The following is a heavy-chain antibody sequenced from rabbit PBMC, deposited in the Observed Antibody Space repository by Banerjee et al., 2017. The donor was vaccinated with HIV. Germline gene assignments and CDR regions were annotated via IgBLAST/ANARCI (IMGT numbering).Heavy chain of an antibody. Sequence: QQQLEESGGGLVKPEGSLTLTCKASGFDFSSYYYMCWVRQAPGKGLELIACIYTGSGGTWYASWVNGRFTISRSTSLNTVDLKMTSLTAADTATYFCARDDPGYAAYDPAMLFSLWGQGTLVTVS. CDR3: ARDDPGYAAYDPAMLFSL. CDR1: GFDFSSYYY. J-gene: IGHJ4*01. D-gene: IGHD7-1*01. V-gene: IGHV1S43*01. CDR2: IYTGSGGT.